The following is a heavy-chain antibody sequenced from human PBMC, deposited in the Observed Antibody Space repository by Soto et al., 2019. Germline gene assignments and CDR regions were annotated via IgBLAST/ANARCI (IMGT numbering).Heavy chain of an antibody. Sequence: SETLSLTCTVSGGSVSSGSYYWSWIRQPPGKGLEWIGYIYYSGSTNYNPSLKSRVTISVDTSKNQFSLKLSSVTAADTAVYYCARDRGDFWSGYYRVRWFDPWGQGTLVTVSS. CDR2: IYYSGST. D-gene: IGHD3-3*01. CDR1: GGSVSSGSYY. V-gene: IGHV4-61*01. J-gene: IGHJ5*02. CDR3: ARDRGDFWSGYYRVRWFDP.